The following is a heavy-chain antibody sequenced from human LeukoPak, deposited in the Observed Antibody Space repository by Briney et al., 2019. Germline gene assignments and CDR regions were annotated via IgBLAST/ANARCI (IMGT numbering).Heavy chain of an antibody. V-gene: IGHV4-59*01. D-gene: IGHD3-10*01. CDR3: ARNPWFGEFHFDY. Sequence: SETLSLTCAVYGGSFSGYYWSWIRQPPGKGLEWIGYIYYSGSTNYDPSLKRRVTISADKSKNQCSLKLSSVTAADTAVYYCARNPWFGEFHFDYWGQGTLVTVSS. CDR2: IYYSGST. CDR1: GGSFSGYY. J-gene: IGHJ4*02.